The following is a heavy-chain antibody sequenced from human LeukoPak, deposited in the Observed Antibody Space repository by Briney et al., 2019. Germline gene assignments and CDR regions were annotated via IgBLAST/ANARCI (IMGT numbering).Heavy chain of an antibody. D-gene: IGHD3-10*01. CDR1: GGSISSDSYY. V-gene: IGHV4-31*03. J-gene: IGHJ4*02. CDR3: AREPHYYYGSGAPY. Sequence: PSETLSLTRTVSGGSISSDSYYWSWIRQHPGKGLEWIGFIYYSGSTYYNPSLKSRIAISVDTSKNQFSLKLSSVTAADTAVYYCAREPHYYYGSGAPYWGQGTLVTVSS. CDR2: IYYSGST.